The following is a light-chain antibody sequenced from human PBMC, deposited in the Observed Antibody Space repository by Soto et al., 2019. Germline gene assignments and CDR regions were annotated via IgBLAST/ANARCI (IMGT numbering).Light chain of an antibody. CDR1: QSVSSSY. CDR2: GAS. J-gene: IGKJ3*01. CDR3: QQYGSSPFT. Sequence: ESVLTQSPGTLSMSPGERATLSCRASQSVSSSYSAWYQQKPGQAPRLLIYGASSRANGIPDRFSGSGSGTDFTLTISRLEPEDFAVYYCQQYGSSPFTFGPGTKVDIK. V-gene: IGKV3-20*01.